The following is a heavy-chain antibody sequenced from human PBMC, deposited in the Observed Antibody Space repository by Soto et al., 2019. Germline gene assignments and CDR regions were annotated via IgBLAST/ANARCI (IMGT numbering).Heavy chain of an antibody. Sequence: GSLRLSCAASGFTFDDYTMHWVRQAPGKGLEWVSLISWDGGSTYYADSVKGRFTISRDNSKNSLYLQMNSLRTEDTALYYCAKDIAYGGNSENYYGMDVWGQGTTVTVSS. J-gene: IGHJ6*02. D-gene: IGHD4-17*01. CDR3: AKDIAYGGNSENYYGMDV. V-gene: IGHV3-43*01. CDR2: ISWDGGST. CDR1: GFTFDDYT.